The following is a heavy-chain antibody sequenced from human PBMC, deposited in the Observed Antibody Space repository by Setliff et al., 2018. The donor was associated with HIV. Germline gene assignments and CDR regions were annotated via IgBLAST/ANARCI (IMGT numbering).Heavy chain of an antibody. Sequence: GASVKVSCKASGYTFSDYGTSWVRQAPGQGLEWMGWISAHNGRINYAQKFQGRVTMTTDRSTSTAYMELRSLRSDDTAVYYCARDVGRDGYCFDHWGQGTLVTVSS. V-gene: IGHV1-18*01. CDR3: ARDVGRDGYCFDH. D-gene: IGHD5-12*01. J-gene: IGHJ4*02. CDR1: GYTFSDYG. CDR2: ISAHNGRI.